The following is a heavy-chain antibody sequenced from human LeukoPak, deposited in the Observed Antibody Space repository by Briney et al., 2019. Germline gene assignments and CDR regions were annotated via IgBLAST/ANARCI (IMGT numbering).Heavy chain of an antibody. CDR3: ASAKTNGDSSGWYAWFDP. J-gene: IGHJ5*02. CDR2: IYYSGYT. CDR1: GGSINSYY. Sequence: SAPLSLPSTVSGGSINSYYWSWIRPPPGKGLEWIGYIYYSGYTNYNPSLKSRVTISVDTSKNQFSPKLSSVTAADTAVYYCASAKTNGDSSGWYAWFDPWGQGTLVTVSS. D-gene: IGHD6-19*01. V-gene: IGHV4-59*01.